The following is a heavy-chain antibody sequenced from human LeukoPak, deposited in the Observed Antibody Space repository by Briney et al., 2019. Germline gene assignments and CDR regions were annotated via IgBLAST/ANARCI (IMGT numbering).Heavy chain of an antibody. D-gene: IGHD4-17*01. CDR2: IYHSGST. J-gene: IGHJ3*02. V-gene: IGHV4-4*02. CDR3: ARRVTTVTMGAFDI. CDR1: GGSISSSNW. Sequence: PSETLSLTCAVSGGSISSSNWWSWVRQPPGKGLEWIGEIYHSGSTNYNPSLKSRVTISVDKSKNQFSLKLSSVTAADTAVYYCARRVTTVTMGAFDIWGQGTMVTVSS.